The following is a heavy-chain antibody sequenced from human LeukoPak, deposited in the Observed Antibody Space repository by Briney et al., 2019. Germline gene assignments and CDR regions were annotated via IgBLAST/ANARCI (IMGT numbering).Heavy chain of an antibody. D-gene: IGHD2-15*01. V-gene: IGHV1-2*02. CDR2: INPNSGGT. CDR3: AREAVVAATFDY. Sequence: ASVKVSCKASGYTFTGCYMHWVRQAPGQGLEWMGWINPNSGGTNYAQKFQGRVTMTRDTSISTAYMELSRLRSDDTAVYYCAREAVVAATFDYWGQGTLVTVPS. J-gene: IGHJ4*02. CDR1: GYTFTGCY.